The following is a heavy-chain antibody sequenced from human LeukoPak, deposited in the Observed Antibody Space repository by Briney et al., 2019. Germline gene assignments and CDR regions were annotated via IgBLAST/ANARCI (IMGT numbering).Heavy chain of an antibody. V-gene: IGHV4-34*01. D-gene: IGHD3-16*01. CDR1: GGSFSGYY. Sequence: PSETLSLTCAVYGGSFSGYYWSWIRQPPGKGLEWIGEINHSGSTNYNPSLKSRVTISVDTSKNQFSLKLSSVTAGDTAVYYCARGGGIGAFDIWGQGTMVTVSS. CDR2: INHSGST. CDR3: ARGGGIGAFDI. J-gene: IGHJ3*02.